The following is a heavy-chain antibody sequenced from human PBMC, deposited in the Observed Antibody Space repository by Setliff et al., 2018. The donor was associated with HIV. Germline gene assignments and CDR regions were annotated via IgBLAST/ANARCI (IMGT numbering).Heavy chain of an antibody. CDR1: GYTFTSY. CDR3: ATIPRPSYYYYYYMDV. Sequence: GASVKVSCKASGYTFTSYIHWVRQAPGQGLECMGMINPSGGGTSYAQKFQGRVTMTRDTSTSTVYMELSSLRSEDTAVYYCATIPRPSYYYYYYMDVWGKGTTVTVSS. V-gene: IGHV1-46*01. D-gene: IGHD6-6*01. J-gene: IGHJ6*03. CDR2: INPSGGGT.